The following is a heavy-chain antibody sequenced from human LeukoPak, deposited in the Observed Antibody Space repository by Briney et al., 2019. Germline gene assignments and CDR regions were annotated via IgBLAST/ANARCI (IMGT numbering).Heavy chain of an antibody. CDR2: ISGSGGST. D-gene: IGHD6-19*01. V-gene: IGHV3-23*01. J-gene: IGHJ6*04. CDR3: AKDSSGWYTHGMDV. Sequence: GGSLRLSCTASGFTFSDYGMHWVRQAPGKGLEWVSAISGSGGSTYYADSVKGRFTISRDNSKNTLYLQMNSLRAEDTAVYYCAKDSSGWYTHGMDVWGKGTTVTVSS. CDR1: GFTFSDYG.